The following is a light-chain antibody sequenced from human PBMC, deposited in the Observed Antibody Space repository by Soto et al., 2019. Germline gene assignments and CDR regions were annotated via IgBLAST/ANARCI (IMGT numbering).Light chain of an antibody. V-gene: IGKV3-15*01. J-gene: IGKJ4*01. Sequence: EIEMTQSPATLSVSPGERATLSCRASQSVSSSLAWYQQKPGQAPRLLIYGASTRATGIPARFSGTGSGTEFTLTINSLQSEDFAVYYCQQYNNWPLTFGGGTKVDIK. CDR1: QSVSSS. CDR3: QQYNNWPLT. CDR2: GAS.